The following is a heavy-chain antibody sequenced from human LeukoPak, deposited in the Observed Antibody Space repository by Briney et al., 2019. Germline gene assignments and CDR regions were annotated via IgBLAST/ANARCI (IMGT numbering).Heavy chain of an antibody. D-gene: IGHD3-16*01. J-gene: IGHJ3*02. Sequence: KPSETLSLTCAVYGGSFSGYYWSWIRQPPGKGLEWIGEINHSGSTNYNPSLKSRVTISVDTSKNQFSLKLSSVTAADTAVYSCARRLRPQPGFGWRGNAFDIWGQGTMVTVSS. CDR1: GGSFSGYY. CDR3: ARRLRPQPGFGWRGNAFDI. V-gene: IGHV4-34*01. CDR2: INHSGST.